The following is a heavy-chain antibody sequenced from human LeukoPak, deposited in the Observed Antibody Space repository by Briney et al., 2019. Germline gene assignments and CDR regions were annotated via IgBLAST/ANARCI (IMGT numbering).Heavy chain of an antibody. CDR2: IYTSGST. D-gene: IGHD7-27*01. V-gene: IGHV4-4*09. J-gene: IGHJ6*03. Sequence: SETLSLTCTVSGGSISSYYWSWIRQPPGKGLEWIGYIYTSGSTNYNPSLKSRVTISVDTSKNQFSLKLSSVTAADTAVYYCARHPFWGSYYMDVWGKGTTVTVSS. CDR3: ARHPFWGSYYMDV. CDR1: GGSISSYY.